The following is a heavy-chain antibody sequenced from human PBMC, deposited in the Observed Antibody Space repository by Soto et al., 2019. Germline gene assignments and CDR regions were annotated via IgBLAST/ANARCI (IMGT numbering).Heavy chain of an antibody. Sequence: QVQLQESGPGLVKPSETLSLTCTVSGGSISSYYWSWIRQPPGKGLEWIGYIYYSGSTNYNPSLLSRVTLSVDTSKNQFSLKLSSVTAADTAVYYCARLASSIAARRPFSYYYYMDVWGKGTTVTVS. V-gene: IGHV4-59*08. CDR1: GGSISSYY. CDR3: ARLASSIAARRPFSYYYYMDV. J-gene: IGHJ6*03. CDR2: IYYSGST. D-gene: IGHD6-6*01.